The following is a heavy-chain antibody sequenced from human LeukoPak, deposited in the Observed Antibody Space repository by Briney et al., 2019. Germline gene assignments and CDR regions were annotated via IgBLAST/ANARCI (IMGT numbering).Heavy chain of an antibody. CDR3: ARERWSPIAVAAHRWFVP. CDR2: IIPIFGTA. CDR1: GGTFSSYA. Sequence: SVKVSCKASGGTFSSYAISLVRQAPGQGLEWMGGIIPIFGTANYSQKFHGRVTITADESTSTAYMELRSLRSEATAVYYCARERWSPIAVAAHRWFVPWGQGTLVTVSS. V-gene: IGHV1-69*01. J-gene: IGHJ5*02. D-gene: IGHD6-19*01.